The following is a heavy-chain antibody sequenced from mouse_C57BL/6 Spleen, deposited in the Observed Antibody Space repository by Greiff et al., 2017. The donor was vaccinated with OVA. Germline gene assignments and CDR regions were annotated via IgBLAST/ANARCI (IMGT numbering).Heavy chain of an antibody. Sequence: QVQLKESGAELARPGASVKLSCKASGYTFTSYGISWVKQRTGQGLEWIGEIYPRSGNTYYNEKFKGKATLTADKSSSTAYMELRSLTSEDSAVYFCARLGGFMDYWGQGTSVTVSS. V-gene: IGHV1-81*01. D-gene: IGHD3-1*01. J-gene: IGHJ4*01. CDR3: ARLGGFMDY. CDR2: IYPRSGNT. CDR1: GYTFTSYG.